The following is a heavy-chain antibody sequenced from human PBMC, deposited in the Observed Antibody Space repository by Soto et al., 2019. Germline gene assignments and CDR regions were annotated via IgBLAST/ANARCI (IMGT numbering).Heavy chain of an antibody. CDR2: INGDGDYT. V-gene: IGHV3-74*01. D-gene: IGHD2-15*01. CDR3: ARARGGYSSAF. J-gene: IGHJ4*02. CDR1: GFSFSSYW. Sequence: EVQLVESGGGLVQPGGSLRLSCAASGFSFSSYWMHWLRQVPGKGLVWVSRINGDGDYTNYADSVKGRFTNSRDNGKNTLYRQMNSLRAADTAVYYCARARGGYSSAFWGQGTLVTVSS.